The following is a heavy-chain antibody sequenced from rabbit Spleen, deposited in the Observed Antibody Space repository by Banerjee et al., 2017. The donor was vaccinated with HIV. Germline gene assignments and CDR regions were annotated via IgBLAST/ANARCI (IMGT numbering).Heavy chain of an antibody. Sequence: QEQLTETGGGLVQPGGSLTLSCKASGIDFTKYYITWVRQAPGKGLEWIGIIYPAKGSTDYASWVNGRFTISKASSTTVTLQMTSLTAADTATYFCARDAGVYDYIDVYFNLWGPGTLVTVS. CDR2: IYPAKGST. CDR3: ARDAGVYDYIDVYFNL. V-gene: IGHV1S45*01. CDR1: GIDFTKYY. D-gene: IGHD6-1*01. J-gene: IGHJ4*01.